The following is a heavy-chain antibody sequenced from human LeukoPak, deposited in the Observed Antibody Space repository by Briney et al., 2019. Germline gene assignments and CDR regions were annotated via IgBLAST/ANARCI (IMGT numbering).Heavy chain of an antibody. D-gene: IGHD6-13*01. Sequence: SETLSLTCTVSGGSISRSGYYWGWIRQTPGKGLEWIGSIYYSGSTYYKSSLKSRVTISLDTSKNQFSLKLSSVTAADTAVYFCATGGSSWNEYWGQGTLVTVSS. CDR1: GGSISRSGYY. CDR3: ATGGSSWNEY. V-gene: IGHV4-39*07. J-gene: IGHJ4*02. CDR2: IYYSGST.